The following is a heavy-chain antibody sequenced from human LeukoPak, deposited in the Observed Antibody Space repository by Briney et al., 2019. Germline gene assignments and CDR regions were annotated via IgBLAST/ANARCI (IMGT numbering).Heavy chain of an antibody. V-gene: IGHV3-23*01. CDR1: GFTFSNYG. CDR3: ARARGYYDSSNADAFDI. D-gene: IGHD3-22*01. Sequence: GGSLRLSCAASGFTFSNYGMSWVRQAPGKGLEWVSAISGSGGITYYADSVKGRFTISRDNSKNSLYLQMNSLRAEDTALYYCARARGYYDSSNADAFDIWGQGTMVTVSS. J-gene: IGHJ3*02. CDR2: ISGSGGIT.